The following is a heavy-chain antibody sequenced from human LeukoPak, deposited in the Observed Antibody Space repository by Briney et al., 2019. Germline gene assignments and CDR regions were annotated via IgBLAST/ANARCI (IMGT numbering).Heavy chain of an antibody. CDR3: AKTPGITPARFDY. D-gene: IGHD3-10*01. CDR1: GFTFSSYA. CDR2: ISGSGGST. J-gene: IGHJ4*02. V-gene: IGHV3-23*01. Sequence: GGSLRLSCAASGFTFSSYAMNWVRQAPGKGLEWVSAISGSGGSTYYADSVKGRFTISRDNSKNTLYLQMNSLRAEDTAVYYCAKTPGITPARFDYWGQGTLVTVSS.